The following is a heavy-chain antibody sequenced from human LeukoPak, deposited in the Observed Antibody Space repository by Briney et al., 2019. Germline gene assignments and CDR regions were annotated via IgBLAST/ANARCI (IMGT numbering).Heavy chain of an antibody. CDR2: IYHNGDT. CDR3: ARVLVWFGDETHLGMDV. Sequence: SQTLSLTCTVSGDSIKSGGYYWSWIRQPPGKGLEWIGYIYHNGDTYYNPSLKSRVTISVDRSKNQFSLKLSSVTAADTAVYYCARVLVWFGDETHLGMDVWGQGTTVTVSS. J-gene: IGHJ6*02. D-gene: IGHD3-10*01. CDR1: GDSIKSGGYY. V-gene: IGHV4-30-2*01.